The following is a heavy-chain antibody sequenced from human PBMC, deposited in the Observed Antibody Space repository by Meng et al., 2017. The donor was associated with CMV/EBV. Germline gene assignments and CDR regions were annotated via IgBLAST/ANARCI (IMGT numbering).Heavy chain of an antibody. D-gene: IGHD3-16*01. J-gene: IGHJ4*02. CDR3: AGSRPGGGACDY. V-gene: IGHV4-4*07. Sequence: SAPRSVRRPETRSLPCIGAGASLKNYSWNCVRQPAGQGLEWIGLIQVIGHTVYTPSLKSRVTVSLDASKSQFSLTLNSVTAADTATYYCAGSRPGGGACDYWGQGILVTVSS. CDR1: GASLKNYS. CDR2: IQVIGHT.